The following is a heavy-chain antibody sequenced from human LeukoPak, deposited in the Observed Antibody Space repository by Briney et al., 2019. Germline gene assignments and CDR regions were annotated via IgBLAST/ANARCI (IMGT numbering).Heavy chain of an antibody. CDR1: GFTVSSTY. CDR3: ARDRLYSSSSEDY. D-gene: IGHD6-6*01. J-gene: IGHJ4*02. Sequence: GGSLRLSCAASGFTVSSTYMSWVRQAPGKGLEWVSVIYSGGSTYYADSVKGRFTISRDNSKNTLYLQMNSLRAEDTAVYYCARDRLYSSSSEDYWDQGTLVTVSS. V-gene: IGHV3-53*01. CDR2: IYSGGST.